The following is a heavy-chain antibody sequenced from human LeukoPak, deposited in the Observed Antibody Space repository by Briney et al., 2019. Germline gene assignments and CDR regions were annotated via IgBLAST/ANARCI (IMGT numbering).Heavy chain of an antibody. V-gene: IGHV1-69*01. CDR2: IIPIFGTA. D-gene: IGHD1-26*01. CDR1: GGTFISYA. Sequence: SVKVSCKASGGTFISYAISGVRQAPGQGLEWMGGIIPIFGTANYAQKSQGRVTITADESTTTAYMELGSLRSEDTAVYYCARELSSGSLATGDYGMDVWGQGTTVTVSS. J-gene: IGHJ6*02. CDR3: ARELSSGSLATGDYGMDV.